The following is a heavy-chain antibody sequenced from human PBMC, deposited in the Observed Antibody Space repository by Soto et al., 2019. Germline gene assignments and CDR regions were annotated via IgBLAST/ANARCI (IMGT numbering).Heavy chain of an antibody. V-gene: IGHV3-23*01. D-gene: IGHD3-16*02. Sequence: GGSLRLSCAASGFTFSSYAMSWVRQAPGKGLELVSAISGSGGSTYYADSVKGRFTISRDNSKNTLYLQMNSLRAEDTAVYYCAKDYAITFGGVIVGLFDYWGQGTLVTVSS. CDR1: GFTFSSYA. J-gene: IGHJ4*02. CDR2: ISGSGGST. CDR3: AKDYAITFGGVIVGLFDY.